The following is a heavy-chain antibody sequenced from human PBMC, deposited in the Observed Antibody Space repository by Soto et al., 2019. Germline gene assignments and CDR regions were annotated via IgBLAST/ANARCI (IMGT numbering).Heavy chain of an antibody. V-gene: IGHV3-15*01. D-gene: IGHD3-16*02. CDR1: RFTFSKAW. J-gene: IGHJ6*02. CDR2: IKSKTDGGTT. CDR3: TTDKGQYYDYVWGSYLPYGMDV. Sequence: GSLRLSCAASRFTFSKAWMSWVRQALGNWLEWVGRIKSKTDGGTTDYAAPVKGRFTISRDDSKNTLYLQMNSLKTEDTAVYYCTTDKGQYYDYVWGSYLPYGMDVWGQGTTVTESS.